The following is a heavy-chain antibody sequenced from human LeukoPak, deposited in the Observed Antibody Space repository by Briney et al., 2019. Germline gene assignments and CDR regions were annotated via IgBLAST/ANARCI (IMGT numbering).Heavy chain of an antibody. CDR1: GFTFSSCA. D-gene: IGHD1-26*01. Sequence: GGSLRLSCAASGFTFSSCALHWVRQAPGKGLEWVAVISYGGSNKYYADSVKGRFTISRDNSKNTVYLQMNSLTAEDTAVYYCARDPSGRYYSNLDYWGQGTLVTVSS. V-gene: IGHV3-30*04. CDR2: ISYGGSNK. J-gene: IGHJ4*02. CDR3: ARDPSGRYYSNLDY.